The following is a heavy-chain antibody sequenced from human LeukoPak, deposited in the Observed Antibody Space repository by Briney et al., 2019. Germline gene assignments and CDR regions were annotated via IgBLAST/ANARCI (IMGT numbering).Heavy chain of an antibody. CDR3: AKGDLYCSGGSCYYWFDP. J-gene: IGHJ5*02. D-gene: IGHD2-15*01. CDR1: RLTLTTYA. CDR2: ISGRGGAT. V-gene: IGHV3-23*01. Sequence: PGGSMTLACVPARLTLTTYAITCVRQAPGGGLEWVSCISGRGGATYYGGSGEGRCTTSRDNSKNSLYLQMNSLRVEDTAIYYCAKGDLYCSGGSCYYWFDPWGEGNLV.